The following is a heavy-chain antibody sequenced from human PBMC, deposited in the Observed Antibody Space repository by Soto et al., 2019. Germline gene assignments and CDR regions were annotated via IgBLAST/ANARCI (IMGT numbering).Heavy chain of an antibody. D-gene: IGHD2-2*02. J-gene: IGHJ6*02. CDR3: ARGWGCSSTSCYSRVYYGMDV. V-gene: IGHV4-34*01. Sequence: SETLSLTCAVYGGSFSGYYWSWIRQPPGKGLEWIGEINHSGSTNYNLSLKSRVTISVDTSKNQFSLKLSSVTAADTAVYYCARGWGCSSTSCYSRVYYGMDVWGQGTTVTVSS. CDR1: GGSFSGYY. CDR2: INHSGST.